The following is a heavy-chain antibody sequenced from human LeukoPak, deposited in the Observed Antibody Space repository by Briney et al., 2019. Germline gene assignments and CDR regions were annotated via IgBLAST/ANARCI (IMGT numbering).Heavy chain of an antibody. CDR1: GFTFSSYG. D-gene: IGHD5-18*01. CDR3: AKRGTVHVVDTAMAGGLSFDY. CDR2: IWYDGSNK. V-gene: IGHV3-33*06. Sequence: PGGSLRLSCAASGFTFSSYGMHWVRQAPGKGLEWVAVIWYDGSNKYYADSVKVRFTISRDNSKNTLYLQMNSLRAEDTAVYYCAKRGTVHVVDTAMAGGLSFDYWGQGTLVTVSS. J-gene: IGHJ4*02.